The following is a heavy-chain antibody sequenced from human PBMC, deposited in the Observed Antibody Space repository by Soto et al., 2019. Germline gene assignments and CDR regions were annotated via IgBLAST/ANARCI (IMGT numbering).Heavy chain of an antibody. V-gene: IGHV3-21*01. CDR1: GFTFSSYS. CDR2: ISSSSSYI. J-gene: IGHJ6*02. D-gene: IGHD5-12*01. CDR3: ARGGAARWLQFTDYYYGMDV. Sequence: EVQLVESGGGLVKPGGSLRLSCAASGFTFSSYSMNWVRQAPGKGLEWVSSISSSSSYIYYADSVKGRFTISRDNAKNSLYLQMNSLRAEDTAVYYCARGGAARWLQFTDYYYGMDVWGQGTTVTVSS.